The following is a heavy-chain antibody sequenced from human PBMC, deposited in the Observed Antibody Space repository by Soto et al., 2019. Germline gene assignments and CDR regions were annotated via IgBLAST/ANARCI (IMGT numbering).Heavy chain of an antibody. J-gene: IGHJ6*03. V-gene: IGHV3-33*01. Sequence: GGSLRLSCAASGFTFSSYGMHWVRQAPGKGLEWVAVIWYDGSNKYYADSVKGRFTISRDNSKNTLYLQMNSLRAEDTAVYYCARDKALTYSSGWSLYYYYYMDVWGKGTTVTVSS. D-gene: IGHD6-19*01. CDR1: GFTFSSYG. CDR3: ARDKALTYSSGWSLYYYYYMDV. CDR2: IWYDGSNK.